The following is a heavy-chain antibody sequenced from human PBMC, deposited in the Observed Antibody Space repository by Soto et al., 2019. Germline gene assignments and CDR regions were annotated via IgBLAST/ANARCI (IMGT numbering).Heavy chain of an antibody. CDR1: GYTFTSYY. J-gene: IGHJ6*02. CDR3: ARDLAPIAARPSYYYYGMDV. Sequence: ASVKVSCKASGYTFTSYYMHWVRQAPGQGLEWMGIINPSGGSTSYAQKFQGRVTMARDTSTSTVYMELSSLRSEDTAVYYCARDLAPIAARPSYYYYGMDVWGQGTTVTVSS. V-gene: IGHV1-46*01. CDR2: INPSGGST. D-gene: IGHD6-6*01.